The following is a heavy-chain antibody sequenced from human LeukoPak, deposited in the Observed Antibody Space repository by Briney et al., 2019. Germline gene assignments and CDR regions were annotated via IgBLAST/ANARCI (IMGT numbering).Heavy chain of an antibody. D-gene: IGHD1-26*01. CDR2: IYYSGST. CDR3: ARADIVGATGSWRWFDP. CDR1: GGSISSYY. J-gene: IGHJ5*02. Sequence: SETLSLTCTVSGGSISSYYWSWIRQPPGKGLEWIGYIYYSGSTNYNPSLKSRVTISVDTSKNQFSLKLSSVTAADTAVYYCARADIVGATGSWRWFDPWGQGTLVTVSS. V-gene: IGHV4-59*01.